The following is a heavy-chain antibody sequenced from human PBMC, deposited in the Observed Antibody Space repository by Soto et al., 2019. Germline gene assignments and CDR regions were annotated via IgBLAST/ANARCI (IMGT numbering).Heavy chain of an antibody. Sequence: EVQLVESGGGLVQPGGSLRLSCAASGFTFSSFEMNWVRQAQGKGLEWVSYISSSASIIYYADSVKGRFTISRDNAKNSLYLQMNSLRAEDTAVYYCVRQLGGSAGYWGQGTLVTVSS. J-gene: IGHJ4*02. D-gene: IGHD3-3*01. CDR2: ISSSASII. V-gene: IGHV3-48*03. CDR3: VRQLGGSAGY. CDR1: GFTFSSFE.